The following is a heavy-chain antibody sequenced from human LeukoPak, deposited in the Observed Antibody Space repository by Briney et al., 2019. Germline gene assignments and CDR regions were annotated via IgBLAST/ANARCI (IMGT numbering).Heavy chain of an antibody. Sequence: KASETLSLTCAVYGGSFSGYYWSWVRQPPGKGLEWVGEINHSGSTNYNPSLKSRVTISVDTSKNQFSLKLSSVTAADTAVYYCARGSAYLGPFADYGDYGPFDYWGQGTLVTVSS. J-gene: IGHJ4*02. CDR3: ARGSAYLGPFADYGDYGPFDY. V-gene: IGHV4-34*01. D-gene: IGHD4-17*01. CDR2: INHSGST. CDR1: GGSFSGYY.